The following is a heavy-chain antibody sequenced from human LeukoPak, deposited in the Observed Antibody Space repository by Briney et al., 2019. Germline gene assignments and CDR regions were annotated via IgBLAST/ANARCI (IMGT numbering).Heavy chain of an antibody. D-gene: IGHD1-26*01. Sequence: GESLKISCKGSGYSFTSYWIGWVRQMPGKGLEWMGIIYPGDSDTRYSPSFQGQVTISADKSISTAYLQWSSLKASGTAMYYCARLAYSGSLIGWFDPWGQGTLVTVSS. J-gene: IGHJ5*02. CDR2: IYPGDSDT. V-gene: IGHV5-51*01. CDR3: ARLAYSGSLIGWFDP. CDR1: GYSFTSYW.